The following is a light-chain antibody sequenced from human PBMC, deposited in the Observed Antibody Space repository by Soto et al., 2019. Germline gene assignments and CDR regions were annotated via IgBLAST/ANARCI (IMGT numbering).Light chain of an antibody. Sequence: QAVVTQPPSASGTPGQRVTISCSGGSSNIGSNTVNWYQQLPGTAPKLLIFNNNQRPSGVPDRFSGSKSGTSASLAISGLQSEDEADYYCAAWDDSLNGWVFGGGTKLTVL. J-gene: IGLJ3*02. CDR2: NNN. CDR1: SSNIGSNT. V-gene: IGLV1-44*01. CDR3: AAWDDSLNGWV.